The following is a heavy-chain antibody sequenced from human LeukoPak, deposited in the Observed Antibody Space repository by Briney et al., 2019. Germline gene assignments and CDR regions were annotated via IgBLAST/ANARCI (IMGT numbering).Heavy chain of an antibody. J-gene: IGHJ3*02. CDR1: GYTFTSYD. Sequence: ASVKLSCKASGYTFTSYDINWVRQATGQGLEWMGWMNPNSGNTGYAQKFPGRVTMTRNTAISTAYMELSSLRSEDTAVYYCARGESLGVRYFDWLFNDAFDIWGQGTMVTVSS. CDR3: ARGESLGVRYFDWLFNDAFDI. V-gene: IGHV1-8*01. CDR2: MNPNSGNT. D-gene: IGHD3-9*01.